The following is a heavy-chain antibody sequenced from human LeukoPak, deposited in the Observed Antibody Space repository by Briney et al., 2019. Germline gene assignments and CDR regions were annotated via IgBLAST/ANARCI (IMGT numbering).Heavy chain of an antibody. CDR2: ISSSSSYT. D-gene: IGHD4-23*01. Sequence: PGGSLRLSCAASGFTFSDYYMSWIRQAPGKGLEWASYISSSSSYTNYADSVKGRFTISRDNAKNSLYLQMNSLRAEDTAVYYCATDYAGNSLWYYYGLGVWGQGTTVTVSS. V-gene: IGHV3-11*03. CDR1: GFTFSDYY. J-gene: IGHJ6*02. CDR3: ATDYAGNSLWYYYGLGV.